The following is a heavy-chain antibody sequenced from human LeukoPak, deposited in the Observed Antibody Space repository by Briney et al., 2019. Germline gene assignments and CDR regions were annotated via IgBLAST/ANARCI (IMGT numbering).Heavy chain of an antibody. J-gene: IGHJ4*02. CDR2: IYTSGNT. CDR1: GGSISNYY. CDR3: ASERYCTNGICYSRYYFDY. D-gene: IGHD2-8*01. V-gene: IGHV4-4*07. Sequence: SETLSLTCTVSGGSISNYYWSWIRQPAGKGLEWIGRIYTSGNTNYNPSLKSRVTMSVDTSKNQFSLKLSSVTAADTAVYYCASERYCTNGICYSRYYFDYWGQGTLVTVSS.